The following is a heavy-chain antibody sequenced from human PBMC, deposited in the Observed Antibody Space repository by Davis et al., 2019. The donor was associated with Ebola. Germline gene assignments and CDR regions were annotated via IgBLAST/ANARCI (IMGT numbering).Heavy chain of an antibody. CDR1: GVTFSSYA. CDR3: AAGAHDSGVYYMDV. V-gene: IGHV1-69*10. Sequence: SVKVSCKASGVTFSSYAISWVRQSPGQGLEWMGGIIPILDIANYAQKFQGRVTIPADTSTRTAYMEVRSLRSEDTAVYYCAAGAHDSGVYYMDVWGKGTTVTVAS. D-gene: IGHD3-10*01. J-gene: IGHJ6*03. CDR2: IIPILDIA.